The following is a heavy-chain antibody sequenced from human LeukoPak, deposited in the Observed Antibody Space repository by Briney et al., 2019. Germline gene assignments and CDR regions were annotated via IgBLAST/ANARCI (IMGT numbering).Heavy chain of an antibody. D-gene: IGHD1-7*01. V-gene: IGHV1-8*03. CDR3: ARGIATPVELYY. CDR1: GYTFTSYD. J-gene: IGHJ4*02. CDR2: MNPNSGNT. Sequence: ASAKVSCKASGYTFTSYDINWVRQATGQGLEWMGWMNPNSGNTGYAQKFQGRVTITRNTSISTAYMELSSLRSEDTAVYYCARGIATPVELYYWGQGTLVTVSS.